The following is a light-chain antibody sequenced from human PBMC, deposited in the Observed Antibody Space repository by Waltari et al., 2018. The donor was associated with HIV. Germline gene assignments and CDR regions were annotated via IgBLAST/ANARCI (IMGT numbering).Light chain of an antibody. CDR1: SSDAGGYNY. CDR3: SSYAGSNKV. CDR2: EVS. J-gene: IGLJ3*02. Sequence: QSALTQPPSASGSPGQSVTISCTGTSSDAGGYNYVSWYQQHPGKAPKHMMYEVSKRPSGVPDRFSGSKSGNTASLTVSGLQAEDEADYYCSSYAGSNKVFGGGTKLTVL. V-gene: IGLV2-8*01.